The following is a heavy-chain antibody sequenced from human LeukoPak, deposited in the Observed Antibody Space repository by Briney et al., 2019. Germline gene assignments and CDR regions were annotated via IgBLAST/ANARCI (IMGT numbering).Heavy chain of an antibody. J-gene: IGHJ4*02. CDR3: ARDRGYCSGGSCYCFDY. CDR1: GFTFSSYG. CDR2: IWYDGSNK. Sequence: GRSLRLSCAASGFTFSSYGMHWVRQAPGKGLEWVAVIWYDGSNKYYADSVKGRFTISRDNSKNTLYLQMNSLRAEDTAVYYCARDRGYCSGGSCYCFDYWGQGTLVTVSS. D-gene: IGHD2-15*01. V-gene: IGHV3-33*01.